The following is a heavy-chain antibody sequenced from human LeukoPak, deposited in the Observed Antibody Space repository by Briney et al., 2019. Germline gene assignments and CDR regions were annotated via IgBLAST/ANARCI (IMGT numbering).Heavy chain of an antibody. D-gene: IGHD3-10*01. CDR1: GYTFTSYG. V-gene: IGHV1-18*01. J-gene: IGHJ4*02. CDR3: ARSSVLLWFGELPPYYFDY. Sequence: ASVKVSCKASGYTFTSYGISWVRQAPGQGLEWMGWISAYNGNTNYAQKLQGRVTMTTDTSTSTAYMELRSLRSDDTAVYYCARSSVLLWFGELPPYYFDYWGQGTLVTVSS. CDR2: ISAYNGNT.